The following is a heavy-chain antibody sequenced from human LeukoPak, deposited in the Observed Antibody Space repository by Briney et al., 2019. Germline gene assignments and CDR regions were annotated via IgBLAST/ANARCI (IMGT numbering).Heavy chain of an antibody. J-gene: IGHJ6*03. Sequence: SGGSLRLSCAASGFTFSSYWMTWVRQAPGKGLEWVANIKQDGSEKYYVDSVKGRFTISRDNAKNSLYLQMNSLRAEDTAVYYCARDGSSFWYYYMDVWGKGTTVTVSS. CDR2: IKQDGSEK. CDR1: GFTFSSYW. CDR3: ARDGSSFWYYYMDV. D-gene: IGHD3-3*01. V-gene: IGHV3-7*01.